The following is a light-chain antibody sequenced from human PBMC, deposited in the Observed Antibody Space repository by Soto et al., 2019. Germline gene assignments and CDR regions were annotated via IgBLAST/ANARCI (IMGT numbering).Light chain of an antibody. CDR1: QAVSSSY. Sequence: EIVLTQSPVTLSLSPGERATLSCRASQAVSSSYLGWYQQRPGQAPRLLIYAASSRAPGIPARFSGSGSGTEFTLTISSLEPEDFAFYYCQQRNNWPRITFGQGTRLDIK. V-gene: IGKV3-11*01. J-gene: IGKJ5*01. CDR3: QQRNNWPRIT. CDR2: AAS.